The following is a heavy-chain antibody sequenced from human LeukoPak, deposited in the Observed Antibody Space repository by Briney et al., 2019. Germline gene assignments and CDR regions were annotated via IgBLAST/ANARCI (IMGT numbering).Heavy chain of an antibody. V-gene: IGHV4-39*07. J-gene: IGHJ4*02. CDR1: GDSISTSNSY. D-gene: IGHD6-6*01. CDR2: IYYSGST. CDR3: ARFDRGVHFDY. Sequence: SETLSLTCTVSGDSISTSNSYWGWIRQPPGKGLEWIGSIYYSGSTYYNPSLKSRVTISVDTSKNQFSLKLSSVTAADTAVYYCARFDRGVHFDYWGQGTLVTVSS.